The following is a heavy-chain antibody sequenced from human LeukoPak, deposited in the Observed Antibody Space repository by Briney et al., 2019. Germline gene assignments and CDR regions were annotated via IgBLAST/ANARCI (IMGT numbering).Heavy chain of an antibody. V-gene: IGHV3-48*02. J-gene: IGHJ4*02. D-gene: IGHD3-9*01. Sequence: DFVKGRFSISRDNAKNSLYLQMNALRYEDTAIYYGARDHDWAFDLWGQGNLVTVSS. CDR3: ARDHDWAFDL.